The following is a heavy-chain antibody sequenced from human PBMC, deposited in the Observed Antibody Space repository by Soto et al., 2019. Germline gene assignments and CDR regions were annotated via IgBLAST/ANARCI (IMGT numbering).Heavy chain of an antibody. J-gene: IGHJ4*02. CDR2: IWYDGSNK. D-gene: IGHD5-18*01. V-gene: IGHV3-33*01. CDR3: ARDHDNSYGPAGDY. Sequence: VGSLRLSCAASGFTFSSYGIHWVRQAPGKGLEWVAVIWYDGSNKYYADSVKGRFTISRDNSKNTLYLQMNSLRAEDTAVYYCARDHDNSYGPAGDYWGQGTLVTVSS. CDR1: GFTFSSYG.